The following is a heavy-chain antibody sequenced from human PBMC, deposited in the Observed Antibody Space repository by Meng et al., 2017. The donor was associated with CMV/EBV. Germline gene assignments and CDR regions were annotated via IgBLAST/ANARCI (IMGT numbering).Heavy chain of an antibody. V-gene: IGHV3-23*01. J-gene: IGHJ4*02. CDR2: ISGSGGST. Sequence: GGSLRPSCAASGFTSSSYAMSWVRQAPGKGLEWVSAISGSGGSTYYADSVKGRFTISRDNSKNTLYLQMNSLRAEDTAVYYCAKDFGVTYYGSGSRPSGDYRGQGTLVTVSS. D-gene: IGHD3-10*01. CDR1: GFTSSSYA. CDR3: AKDFGVTYYGSGSRPSGDY.